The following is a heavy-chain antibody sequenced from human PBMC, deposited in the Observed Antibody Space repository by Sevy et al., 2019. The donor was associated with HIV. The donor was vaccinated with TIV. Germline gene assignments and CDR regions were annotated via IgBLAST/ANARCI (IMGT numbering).Heavy chain of an antibody. CDR3: XXXXGGEGGDH. J-gene: IGHJ4*02. Sequence: GGSLRLSCAASGFSYSSYGMHWVRQAPGKGLEWVAYIQYDGSNKDYADSVKGRFTISRDNSKNTLDLQMNSLRVEDXXXXXXXXXXGGEGGDHWGQGTLVTVSS. CDR2: IQYDGSNK. CDR1: GFSYSSYG. V-gene: IGHV3-30*02. D-gene: IGHD2-21*01.